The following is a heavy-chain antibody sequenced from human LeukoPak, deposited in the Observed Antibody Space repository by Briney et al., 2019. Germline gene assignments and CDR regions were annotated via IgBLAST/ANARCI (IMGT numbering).Heavy chain of an antibody. V-gene: IGHV3-64*01. D-gene: IGHD1-26*01. Sequence: GGSLRLSCAASGFTFSSYAMHWVRQAPGKGLEYVSAISSNGGSTYYANSVKGRFTISRDNSKNTLCLQMGSLRAEDMAVYYYASGSGSLPDYWGQGTLVTVSS. CDR1: GFTFSSYA. J-gene: IGHJ4*02. CDR3: ASGSGSLPDY. CDR2: ISSNGGST.